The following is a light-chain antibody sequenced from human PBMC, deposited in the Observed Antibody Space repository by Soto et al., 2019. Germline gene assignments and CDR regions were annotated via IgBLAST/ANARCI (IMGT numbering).Light chain of an antibody. CDR2: KGT. CDR1: SSDVGAYNS. V-gene: IGLV2-23*01. J-gene: IGLJ1*01. Sequence: QSALAQPASVSGSPGQSITISCTGTSSDVGAYNSVSWYQQHPHKAPQVIIYKGTQRPSGDSNRFSGSTSGNAASLTISGLQADYEADYFFCSSAPESTYLFGSGTKVTAL. CDR3: CSSAPESTYL.